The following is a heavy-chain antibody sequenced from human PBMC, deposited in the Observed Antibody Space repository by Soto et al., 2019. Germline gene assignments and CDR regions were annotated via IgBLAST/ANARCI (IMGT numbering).Heavy chain of an antibody. CDR2: IIPIFDIT. CDR3: ARPDEGGYSSNHHYYYALDV. D-gene: IGHD3-22*01. CDR1: GGTFRSYS. Sequence: ASVKVSCKASGGTFRSYSISWVRQAPGQGLEWMGGIIPIFDITNYAQKFQGRVTITADESTSTAYMELSSLGSDDTAVYYCARPDEGGYSSNHHYYYALDVWGQGTTVTVSS. J-gene: IGHJ6*02. V-gene: IGHV1-69*13.